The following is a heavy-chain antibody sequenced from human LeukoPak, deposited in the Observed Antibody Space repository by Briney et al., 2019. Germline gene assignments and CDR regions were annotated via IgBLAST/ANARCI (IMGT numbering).Heavy chain of an antibody. CDR1: GGSISSGSYY. J-gene: IGHJ5*02. CDR3: ARVPGGALNWFDP. V-gene: IGHV4-39*01. D-gene: IGHD1-1*01. CDR2: INHSGST. Sequence: PSETLSLTCTVSGGSISSGSYYWSWIRQPPGKGLEWIGEINHSGSTNYNPSLKSRVTISVDTSKNQFSLKLSSVTAADTAVYYCARVPGGALNWFDPWGRGTLVTVSS.